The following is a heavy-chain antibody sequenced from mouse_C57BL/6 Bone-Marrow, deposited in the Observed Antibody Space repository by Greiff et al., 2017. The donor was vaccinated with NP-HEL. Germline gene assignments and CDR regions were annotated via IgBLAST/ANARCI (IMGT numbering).Heavy chain of an antibody. CDR1: GFTFSSYA. D-gene: IGHD4-1*01. Sequence: EVKLVESGGGLVKPGGSLELSCAASGFTFSSYAMSWVRQTPEKRLEWVATISDGGSYTYYPDNVKGRFTISRDNAKNNLYLQMSHLKSEDTAMYYCARDGWDDFDYWGQGTTLTVSS. CDR3: ARDGWDDFDY. J-gene: IGHJ2*01. CDR2: ISDGGSYT. V-gene: IGHV5-4*01.